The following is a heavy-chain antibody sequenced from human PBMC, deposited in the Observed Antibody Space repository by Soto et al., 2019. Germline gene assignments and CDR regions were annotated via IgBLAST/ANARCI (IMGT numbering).Heavy chain of an antibody. CDR2: IIPIFGTA. Sequence: QVQLVQSGAEVKKPGSSVKVSCKASGGTFSSYAISWVRQAPGQGLEWMGGIIPIFGTATYAQKFQVRVTISAHESTITAYMELSSLRSEDTAVYYCARGGRYSSSHPLDYWGQGTLVTVSS. CDR3: ARGGRYSSSHPLDY. CDR1: GGTFSSYA. J-gene: IGHJ4*02. V-gene: IGHV1-69*01. D-gene: IGHD6-13*01.